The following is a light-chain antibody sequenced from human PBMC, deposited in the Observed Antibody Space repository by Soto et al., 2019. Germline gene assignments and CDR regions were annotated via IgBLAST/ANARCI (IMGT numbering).Light chain of an antibody. CDR2: GIS. J-gene: IGKJ1*01. V-gene: IGKV3-20*01. Sequence: EIVLTQSTGPLSLSPGERATLSCRASQSVTSDYLAWYRQKPGQAPRLLIYGISTRATGIPDRFSGSGSGTEFTLTISKLEPEDFSVCYCQQYGSSRTLGQGTKVDIK. CDR3: QQYGSSRT. CDR1: QSVTSDY.